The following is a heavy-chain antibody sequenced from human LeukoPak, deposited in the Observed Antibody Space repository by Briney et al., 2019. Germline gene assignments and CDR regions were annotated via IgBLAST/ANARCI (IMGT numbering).Heavy chain of an antibody. J-gene: IGHJ3*02. V-gene: IGHV4-39*07. CDR2: IYYSGST. Sequence: SETLSLTCAVSGGSISSNSYYWGWIRQPPGKGLEWIGSIYYSGSTYYNPSLKSRVTISVDTSKNQFSLKLSSVTAADTAVYYCARERSGSEIFARSFDIWGQGTMVTVSS. CDR1: GGSISSNSYY. D-gene: IGHD3-3*01. CDR3: ARERSGSEIFARSFDI.